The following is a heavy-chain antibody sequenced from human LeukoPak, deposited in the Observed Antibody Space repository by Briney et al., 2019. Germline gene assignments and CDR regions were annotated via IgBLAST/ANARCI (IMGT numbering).Heavy chain of an antibody. CDR1: GFTLSTAS. CDR3: ADNLSR. CDR2: IDRSSNTI. V-gene: IGHV3-48*04. D-gene: IGHD1-1*01. J-gene: IGHJ4*02. Sequence: QSGGSLRLSCAASGFTLSTASMNWVRQAPGKGLEWISYIDRSSNTIYYADSVKGRFTISRDSAKNSLYLQMNSLRAEDTAGYFCADNLSRWGQGTLVTVSS.